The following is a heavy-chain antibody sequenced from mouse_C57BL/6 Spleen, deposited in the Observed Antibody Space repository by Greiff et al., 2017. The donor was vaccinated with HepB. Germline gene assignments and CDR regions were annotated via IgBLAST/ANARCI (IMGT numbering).Heavy chain of an antibody. CDR2: INPNNGGT. D-gene: IGHD2-2*01. CDR1: GYTFTDYN. CDR3: ARWEGLRRGFGY. Sequence: EVQLQQSGPELVKPGASVKMSCKASGYTFTDYNMHWVKQSHGKSLEWIGYINPNNGGTSYNQKFKGQATLTVNKSSSTAYMERRSLTSEDSAVYDCARWEGLRRGFGYWGQGTLVTVSA. J-gene: IGHJ3*01. V-gene: IGHV1-22*01.